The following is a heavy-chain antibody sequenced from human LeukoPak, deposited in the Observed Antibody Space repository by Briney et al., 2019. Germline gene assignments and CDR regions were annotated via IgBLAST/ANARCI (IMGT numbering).Heavy chain of an antibody. CDR3: VRGSVAAYTSPFDC. J-gene: IGHJ4*02. V-gene: IGHV3-74*01. Sequence: GGSLRLSCAASGFTFSSYEMNWVRQAPGKGLVWVSLVNSDGRSVNYADSVKGRFTISRDNAKNTLYLQMTSLRVEDTAVYYCVRGSVAAYTSPFDCWGQGTLVTVSS. D-gene: IGHD6-19*01. CDR2: VNSDGRSV. CDR1: GFTFSSYE.